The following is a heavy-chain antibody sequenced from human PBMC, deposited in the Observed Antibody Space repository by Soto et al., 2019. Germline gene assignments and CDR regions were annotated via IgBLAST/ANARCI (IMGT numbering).Heavy chain of an antibody. V-gene: IGHV3-30-3*01. J-gene: IGHJ4*02. CDR2: ISHDGNNT. Sequence: GGSLRLSCAASGFTFSSYAMYWVRQAPGKGLEWMAFISHDGNNTYYADSVTGRFSISRDNSKNTLYLQMNSLRTEDTAMFYCARPSYYYDSTTYSDGQPADYWGLGTLVTVSS. CDR3: ARPSYYYDSTTYSDGQPADY. CDR1: GFTFSSYA. D-gene: IGHD3-22*01.